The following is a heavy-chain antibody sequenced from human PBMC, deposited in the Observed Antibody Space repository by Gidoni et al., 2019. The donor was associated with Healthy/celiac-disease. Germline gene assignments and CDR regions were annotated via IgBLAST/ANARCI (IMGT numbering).Heavy chain of an antibody. CDR1: GGSISSGSYY. V-gene: IGHV4-61*02. D-gene: IGHD6-19*01. Sequence: QVQLQESGPGLVKPSQTLSLTCTVSGGSISSGSYYWSWIRQPAGKGLEWIGRIYTSGSTNYNPSLKSRVTISVDTSKNQFSLKLSSVTAADTAVYYCARALSISSGRYIYYFDYWGQGTLVTVSS. CDR3: ARALSISSGRYIYYFDY. J-gene: IGHJ4*02. CDR2: IYTSGST.